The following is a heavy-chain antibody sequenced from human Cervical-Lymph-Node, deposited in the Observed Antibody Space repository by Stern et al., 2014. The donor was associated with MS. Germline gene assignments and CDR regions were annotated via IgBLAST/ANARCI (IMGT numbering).Heavy chain of an antibody. J-gene: IGHJ6*02. D-gene: IGHD2-15*01. CDR1: GFTFSTYW. Sequence: EVQLVESGGGLLQPGGSLRLSCGASGFTFSTYWMHWVRQGPGKGLVWVSRINSGGSNTSYTDSVRGRFTISRDNAKNTVDLQMTSLRAEDTAVYYCARSSGASGDAMDVWGQGTTVTVSS. V-gene: IGHV3-74*01. CDR3: ARSSGASGDAMDV. CDR2: INSGGSNT.